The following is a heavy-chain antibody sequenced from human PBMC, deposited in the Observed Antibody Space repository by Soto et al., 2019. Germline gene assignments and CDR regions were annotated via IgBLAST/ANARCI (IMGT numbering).Heavy chain of an antibody. Sequence: SETLSLTCTVSVGSINSAGHSWGCVRQSPGKGLEWIGDSDHSGSSYYNPSLQSRVTISVARSKAQFYLTLTSVTAADTAVYFCARARYYDWCFDLWGLGPPVTVSS. CDR2: SDHSGSS. V-gene: IGHV4-30-2*06. CDR1: VGSINSAGHS. CDR3: ARARYYDWCFDL. J-gene: IGHJ4*02. D-gene: IGHD3-9*01.